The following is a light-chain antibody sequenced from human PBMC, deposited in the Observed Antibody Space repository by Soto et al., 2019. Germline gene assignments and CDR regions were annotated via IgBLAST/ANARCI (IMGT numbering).Light chain of an antibody. CDR3: QQYGSSPIT. Sequence: EIVLTQSPGTLSLSPGEGATLSCRASESVKSGYLAWYQQKPGQAPRLLIYDASSRATGIPDRFSGSGSGADFTLTISRLVPEDFAFYYCQQYGSSPITFGQGTKVDIK. CDR2: DAS. CDR1: ESVKSGY. J-gene: IGKJ1*01. V-gene: IGKV3-20*01.